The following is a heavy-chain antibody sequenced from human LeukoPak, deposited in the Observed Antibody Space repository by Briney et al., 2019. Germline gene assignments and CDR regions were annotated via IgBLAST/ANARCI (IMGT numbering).Heavy chain of an antibody. CDR1: GGSISSYY. D-gene: IGHD3-9*01. V-gene: IGHV4-59*06. Sequence: NPSETLSLTCTVSGGSISSYYWSWIRQHPGKGLEWIGYIYYSGSTYYNPSLKSRITISVDTSKNQFSLKLSSVTAVDTAVYYCARARPPLVAPPDYWGQGTLVIVSS. CDR2: IYYSGST. CDR3: ARARPPLVAPPDY. J-gene: IGHJ4*02.